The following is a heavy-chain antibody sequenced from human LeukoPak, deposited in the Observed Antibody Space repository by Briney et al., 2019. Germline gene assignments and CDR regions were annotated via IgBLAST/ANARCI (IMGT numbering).Heavy chain of an antibody. D-gene: IGHD6-19*01. CDR1: GYTFTSYY. Sequence: ASVKVSCKASGYTFTSYYMHWVRQAPGQGLEWMGIINPSGGSTSYAQKFQGRVTMTTDTSTSTAYMELRSLRSDDTAVYYCARADEQYSSGWSYYFDYWGQGTLVTVSS. CDR2: INPSGGST. V-gene: IGHV1-46*01. CDR3: ARADEQYSSGWSYYFDY. J-gene: IGHJ4*02.